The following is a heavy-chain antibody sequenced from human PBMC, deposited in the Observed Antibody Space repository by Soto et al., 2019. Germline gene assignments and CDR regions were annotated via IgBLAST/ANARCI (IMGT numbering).Heavy chain of an antibody. Sequence: EVQLVESGGGLVQPGGSLRLSCAASGFTFSDHYMEWVRQAPGKGLEWVGRIRNKANSYTTAYAASVKGRFTISRDDSMNSLYVQMNSLKTEDAAVFYCARYSGSYSRGLDYWGQGTPVTVSS. CDR1: GFTFSDHY. J-gene: IGHJ4*02. CDR2: IRNKANSYTT. D-gene: IGHD1-26*01. V-gene: IGHV3-72*01. CDR3: ARYSGSYSRGLDY.